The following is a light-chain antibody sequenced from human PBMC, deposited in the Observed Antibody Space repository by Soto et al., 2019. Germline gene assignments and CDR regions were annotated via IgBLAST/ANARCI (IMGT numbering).Light chain of an antibody. CDR2: VAS. J-gene: IGKJ4*01. V-gene: IGKV3-20*01. Sequence: EIVLTQSPGTLSLSPGERATLSCRASQTVTSSYLAWYQQKPGQAPRLLISVASSRATGIPDRFSGSGSGTDFTLTISRLEPEDFAVYYCQQYGTSPLTFGGGTRWISN. CDR3: QQYGTSPLT. CDR1: QTVTSSY.